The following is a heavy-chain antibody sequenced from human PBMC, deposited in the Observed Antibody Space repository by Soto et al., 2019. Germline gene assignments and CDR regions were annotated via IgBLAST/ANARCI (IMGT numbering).Heavy chain of an antibody. J-gene: IGHJ6*02. D-gene: IGHD3-22*01. V-gene: IGHV4-59*01. CDR1: GCAISSYC. Sequence: SETLSLTCTVSGCAISSYCWSWIRQPPGKGLDWIGYIFYSGSTNYNPSLKSRVTISVDTSKNQFSLRLNSVTAADTAVYYCARVDYYDSSGYIYYYYGMVVWGQGTTVTVSS. CDR3: ARVDYYDSSGYIYYYYGMVV. CDR2: IFYSGST.